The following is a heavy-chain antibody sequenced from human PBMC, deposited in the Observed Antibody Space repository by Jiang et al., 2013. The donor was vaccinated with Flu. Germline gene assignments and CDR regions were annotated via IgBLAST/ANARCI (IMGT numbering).Heavy chain of an antibody. V-gene: IGHV4-39*07. D-gene: IGHD3-22*01. CDR1: GGSISSRSYY. CDR2: IYYSGST. Sequence: PGLVKPSETLSLTCTVSGGSISSRSYYWGWIRQPPGKGLEWIGSIYYSGSTYYNPSLKSRVTISVDTSKNQFSLKLSSVTAADTAVYYCARRHDDSSGYYWYFDLWGRGTLVTVSS. J-gene: IGHJ2*01. CDR3: ARRHDDSSGYYWYFDL.